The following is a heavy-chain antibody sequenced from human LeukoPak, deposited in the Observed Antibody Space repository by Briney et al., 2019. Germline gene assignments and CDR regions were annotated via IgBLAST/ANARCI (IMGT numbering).Heavy chain of an antibody. CDR3: AKDHRGFPFLSFLDY. CDR2: ISYDGSNK. CDR1: GFTFSSYG. V-gene: IGHV3-30*18. J-gene: IGHJ4*02. D-gene: IGHD2-21*01. Sequence: GRSLRLSCAASGFTFSSYGMHWVRQAPGKGLEWVAVISYDGSNKYYADSVKGRFTISRDNSKNTLYLQMNSLRAEDTAVYYCAKDHRGFPFLSFLDYWGQGTLVTVSS.